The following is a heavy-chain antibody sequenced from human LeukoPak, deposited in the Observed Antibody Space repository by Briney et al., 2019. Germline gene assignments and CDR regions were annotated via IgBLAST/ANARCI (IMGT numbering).Heavy chain of an antibody. D-gene: IGHD4-17*01. CDR2: IYYSGST. J-gene: IGHJ4*02. CDR1: GGSISSYY. Sequence: PSETLSLTCTVSGGSISSYYWSWIRQPPGKGLEWIGYIYYSGSTNYNHSLKSRVTISVDTSKNQFSLKLSSVTAADTAAYYCARDDGDYEHSLDYWGQGTLVTVSS. V-gene: IGHV4-59*13. CDR3: ARDDGDYEHSLDY.